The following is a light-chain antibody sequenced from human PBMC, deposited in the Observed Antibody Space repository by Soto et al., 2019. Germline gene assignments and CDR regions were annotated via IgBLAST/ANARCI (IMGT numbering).Light chain of an antibody. Sequence: EVVLTQSPGTLSLSPGERATLSCRASPSISSRYLTWYQQKPGQAPRLLIYGASSRATGIPDRFSGSGSGTDFILTITRLEPEDFAVYYCRQYGSSTQVTFGGGTKVEIK. CDR1: PSISSRY. CDR3: RQYGSSTQVT. V-gene: IGKV3-20*01. CDR2: GAS. J-gene: IGKJ4*01.